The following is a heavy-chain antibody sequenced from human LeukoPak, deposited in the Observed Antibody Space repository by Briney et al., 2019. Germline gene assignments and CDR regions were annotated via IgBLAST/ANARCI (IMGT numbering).Heavy chain of an antibody. V-gene: IGHV3-7*03. D-gene: IGHD2-2*01. CDR2: IKQDGSVK. CDR1: GFTFSDFW. J-gene: IGHJ4*02. CDR3: ARSIPAGNRR. Sequence: GGSLRLSCTASGFTFSDFWMTWVRQAPGKGLEWVANIKQDGSVKNYVDSVKGRFTISRDNAKNSLYVQMNSLRAEDTAVYYCARSIPAGNRRWGQGTLVTVSS.